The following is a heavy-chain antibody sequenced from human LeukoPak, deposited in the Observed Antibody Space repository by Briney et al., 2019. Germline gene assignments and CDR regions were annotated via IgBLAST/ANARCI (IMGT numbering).Heavy chain of an antibody. Sequence: PSETLSLTCPVSGGSISSSSYYWGWIRQPPGKGLEWIGSIYYSGSTYYNPSLKSRVTISVDTSKNQFSLKLSSVTAADTAVYYCARIHGDYLFFDYWGQGTLVTVSS. V-gene: IGHV4-39*07. CDR2: IYYSGST. CDR1: GGSISSSSYY. CDR3: ARIHGDYLFFDY. D-gene: IGHD4-17*01. J-gene: IGHJ4*02.